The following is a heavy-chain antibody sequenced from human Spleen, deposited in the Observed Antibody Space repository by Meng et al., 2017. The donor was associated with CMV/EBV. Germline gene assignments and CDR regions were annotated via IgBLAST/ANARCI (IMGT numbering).Heavy chain of an antibody. V-gene: IGHV4-34*01. J-gene: IGHJ4*02. CDR2: INHSGST. CDR3: ASRDIVATYFDY. Sequence: QLQLPQVGAVRLKPSETLSLTCAGYGGSVSGYCWSWIRQPPGKGLEWIGEINHSGSTNYNPSLKSRVTISVDTSKNQFSLKLSSVTAADTAVYYCASRDIVATYFDYWGQGTLVTVSS. CDR1: GGSVSGYC. D-gene: IGHD5-12*01.